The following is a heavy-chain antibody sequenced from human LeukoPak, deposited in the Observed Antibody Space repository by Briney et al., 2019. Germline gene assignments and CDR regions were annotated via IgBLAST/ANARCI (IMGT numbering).Heavy chain of an antibody. CDR2: IYYSGSS. CDR1: GGSISSSSYY. Sequence: SETLSLTCTVSGGSISSSSYYWGWIRQPPGKGLEWIGSIYYSGSSHYNPSLKSRVTISVDTSKNQFSLKLSSVTAADTAVYYCARGRFVHYYDSSGYYGPISPAFDIWGQGTMVTVSS. V-gene: IGHV4-39*07. CDR3: ARGRFVHYYDSSGYYGPISPAFDI. D-gene: IGHD3-22*01. J-gene: IGHJ3*02.